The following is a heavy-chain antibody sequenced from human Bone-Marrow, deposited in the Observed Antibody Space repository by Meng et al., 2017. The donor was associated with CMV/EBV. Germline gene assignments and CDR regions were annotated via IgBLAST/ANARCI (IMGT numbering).Heavy chain of an antibody. CDR2: ISGSGGST. CDR1: FTFSSYA. D-gene: IGHD3-3*01. J-gene: IGHJ4*02. Sequence: FTFSSYAMSWVCQAPGKGLEWVSAISGSGGSTYYADSVKGRFTISRDNSKNTLYLQMNSLRAEDTAVYYCARPGVYDFWSGYNGFRYWGQGTLVTVSS. CDR3: ARPGVYDFWSGYNGFRY. V-gene: IGHV3-23*01.